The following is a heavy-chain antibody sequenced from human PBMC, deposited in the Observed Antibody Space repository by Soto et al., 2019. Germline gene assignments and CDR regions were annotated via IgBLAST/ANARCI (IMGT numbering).Heavy chain of an antibody. V-gene: IGHV1-2*02. CDR2: INPNSGGT. CDR3: ARVIYDSSGYDY. CDR1: GYTFTGYY. Sequence: ASVKVSCKASGYTFTGYYMHWVRQAPGQGLEWMGWINPNSGGTNYAQKFQGRVTMTRDTSIRTAYMELSRLRSDDTAVYYCARVIYDSSGYDYWGQGTLATVSS. D-gene: IGHD3-22*01. J-gene: IGHJ4*02.